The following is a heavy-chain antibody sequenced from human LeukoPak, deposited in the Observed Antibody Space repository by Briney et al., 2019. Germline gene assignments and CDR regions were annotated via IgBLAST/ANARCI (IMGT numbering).Heavy chain of an antibody. CDR3: ARSYPSFDY. Sequence: SETLSLTCTVSGASISSYYWSWIRQPPGKGLEWIGYIYYSGSTYYNPSLKSRVTISVDTSKNQFSLKLSSVTAADTAVYYCARSYPSFDYWGQGTLVTVSS. V-gene: IGHV4-59*06. CDR2: IYYSGST. D-gene: IGHD3-10*01. CDR1: GASISSYY. J-gene: IGHJ4*02.